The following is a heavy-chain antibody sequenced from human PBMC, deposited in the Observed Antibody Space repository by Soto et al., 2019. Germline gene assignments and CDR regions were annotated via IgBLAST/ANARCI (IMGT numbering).Heavy chain of an antibody. J-gene: IGHJ6*03. CDR1: GYTFTSYG. CDR3: ARAKRAAAYYDILTGYLKDYYYYYMDV. CDR2: ISAYNGNT. V-gene: IGHV1-18*01. D-gene: IGHD3-9*01. Sequence: ASVKVSCKASGYTFTSYGISWVRQAPGQGLEWMGWISAYNGNTNYAQKLQGRVTMTTDTSTSTAYMELRSLRSDDTAGYYCARAKRAAAYYDILTGYLKDYYYYYMDVWGKGTTVTVSS.